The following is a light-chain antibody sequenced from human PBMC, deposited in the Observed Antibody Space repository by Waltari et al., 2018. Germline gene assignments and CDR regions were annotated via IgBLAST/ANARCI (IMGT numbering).Light chain of an antibody. CDR2: GTF. V-gene: IGKV3-15*01. J-gene: IGKJ4*01. CDR3: QQYNVSPRT. Sequence: IVMTQSPATLSVSPGETVSLSCRAGQSVSPKLAWYQQKPRQAPRLFIYGTFVRATGIPGRFSGSESGREFTLTISSLQYQDFALYYCQQYNVSPRTFGGGTKVEI. CDR1: QSVSPK.